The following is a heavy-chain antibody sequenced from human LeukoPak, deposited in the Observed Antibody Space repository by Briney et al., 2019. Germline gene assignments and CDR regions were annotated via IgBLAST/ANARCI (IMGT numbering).Heavy chain of an antibody. D-gene: IGHD6-19*01. CDR3: AKDIAVAGMTFWYFDL. J-gene: IGHJ2*01. CDR1: GFRFSSYA. V-gene: IGHV3-23*01. Sequence: PGGSLRLSCAASGFRFSSYAMSWVRQAPGKGLEWVSAISGSGVSTYYADSVKGRFTVSRDNSKNTLYLQMSSLRAEDTAVYYCAKDIAVAGMTFWYFDLWGRGTLVTVSS. CDR2: ISGSGVST.